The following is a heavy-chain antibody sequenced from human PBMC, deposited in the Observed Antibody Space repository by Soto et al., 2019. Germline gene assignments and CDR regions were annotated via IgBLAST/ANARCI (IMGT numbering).Heavy chain of an antibody. CDR2: INPNSGGT. Sequence: ASVKVSCKASGYTFTGYYMHWVRQTPGQGLEWMGWINPNSGGTNYAQKFQGWVTMTRDTSISTAYMELSRLRSDDTAVYYCARTGDFWSGYYPKHLYNWFDPWGQGTLVTVSS. V-gene: IGHV1-2*04. CDR1: GYTFTGYY. J-gene: IGHJ5*02. CDR3: ARTGDFWSGYYPKHLYNWFDP. D-gene: IGHD3-3*01.